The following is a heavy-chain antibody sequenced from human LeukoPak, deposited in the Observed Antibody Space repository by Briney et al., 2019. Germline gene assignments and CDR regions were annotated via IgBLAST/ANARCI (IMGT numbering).Heavy chain of an antibody. CDR2: ISSSGTTR. CDR3: TTLTVASSFDY. V-gene: IGHV3-48*03. J-gene: IGHJ4*02. D-gene: IGHD6-19*01. Sequence: LSYGASGFAFSVYEMYWLRKAPDNWLEWVSYISSSGTTRYCADSVKGRFTISRDNAKNSLYLQMNSLRAEDTAVYYCTTLTVASSFDYWGQGTLVTVSS. CDR1: GFAFSVYE.